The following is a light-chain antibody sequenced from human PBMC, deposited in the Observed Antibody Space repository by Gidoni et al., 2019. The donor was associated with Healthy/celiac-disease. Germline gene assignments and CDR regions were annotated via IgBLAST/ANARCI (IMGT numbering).Light chain of an antibody. Sequence: ELVLTQPPGSLSLSPGGRATLSSRASQTVSSSYLAWYQQKPGQAPRPLIYGASSRATGIPDRFSGSGSGTDFTLTISRLEPEDFAVYYCQQYDSTPLTFGQGTKVEIK. CDR1: QTVSSSY. CDR3: QQYDSTPLT. J-gene: IGKJ1*01. CDR2: GAS. V-gene: IGKV3-20*01.